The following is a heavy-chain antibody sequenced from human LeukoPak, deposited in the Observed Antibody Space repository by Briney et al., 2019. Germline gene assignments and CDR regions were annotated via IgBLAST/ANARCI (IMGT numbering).Heavy chain of an antibody. CDR3: AKDGDWDRAEYFFDY. CDR1: GFTFSSYA. Sequence: QPGGSLRLSCAASGFTFSSYAMHWVRQAPGKGLEWVAVISYDGSNKYYADSVKGRFTISRDNSKNTLYLQMNSLGAEDTAVYYCAKDGDWDRAEYFFDYWGQGTLVTVSS. D-gene: IGHD3/OR15-3a*01. CDR2: ISYDGSNK. V-gene: IGHV3-30-3*01. J-gene: IGHJ4*02.